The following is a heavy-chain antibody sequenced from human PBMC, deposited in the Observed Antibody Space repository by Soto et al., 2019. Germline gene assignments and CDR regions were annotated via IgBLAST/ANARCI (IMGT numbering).Heavy chain of an antibody. CDR1: GGTFSSYA. CDR3: ARGRDSYGYDRPFDY. CDR2: IIPIFGTA. J-gene: IGHJ4*02. D-gene: IGHD5-18*01. Sequence: QVQLVQSGAEEKMPGSSVKVSCKASGGTFSSYAISWVRQAPGQGLEWMGGIIPIFGTANYAQKFQGRVTITADKSTSTSYMELSSLRSDDTAVYYCARGRDSYGYDRPFDYWGQGTLVTVSS. V-gene: IGHV1-69*06.